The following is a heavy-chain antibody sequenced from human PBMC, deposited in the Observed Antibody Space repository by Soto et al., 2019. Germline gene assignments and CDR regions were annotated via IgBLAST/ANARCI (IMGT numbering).Heavy chain of an antibody. CDR2: ISYDGSNK. J-gene: IGHJ4*02. CDR1: GFTFSSYG. V-gene: IGHV3-30*18. CDR3: AKDQVRVLVAAASDY. D-gene: IGHD2-15*01. Sequence: QVQLVESGGGVVQPGRSLRLSCAASGFTFSSYGMHWVRQAPGKGLEWVAVISYDGSNKYYADSVKGRFTISRDNSKNTLYLQMNSLRAEDTAVYYCAKDQVRVLVAAASDYGGQGTLVTVSS.